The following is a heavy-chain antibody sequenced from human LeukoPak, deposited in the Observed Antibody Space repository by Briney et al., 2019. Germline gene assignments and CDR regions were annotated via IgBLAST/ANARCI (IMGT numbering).Heavy chain of an antibody. CDR2: ISSSSSYI. J-gene: IGHJ5*02. V-gene: IGHV3-21*01. CDR1: GLTFSSYS. Sequence: SGGSLRLSCAASGLTFSSYSMNWVRQAPGKGLEWVSSISSSSSYIYYADSVKGRFTISRDNAKNSLYLQMNSLRAEDTAVYYCARDSHIVVVPAAVQGWFDPWGQGTLVTVSS. D-gene: IGHD2-2*01. CDR3: ARDSHIVVVPAAVQGWFDP.